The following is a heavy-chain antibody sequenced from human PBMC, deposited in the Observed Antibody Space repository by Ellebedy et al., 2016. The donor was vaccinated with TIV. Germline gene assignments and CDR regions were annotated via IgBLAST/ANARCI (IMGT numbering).Heavy chain of an antibody. CDR3: ARGPRFGESSFDY. D-gene: IGHD3-10*01. J-gene: IGHJ4*02. Sequence: PGGSLRLSCAASGFTFSHYAMHWVRQAPGKGLEWVAEVSYDGNTKYYTDSVKGRFTISRDNAKNSLSLQMNSLRDEDTAVYYCARGPRFGESSFDYWGQGTLVTVSS. CDR2: VSYDGNTK. V-gene: IGHV3-30*04. CDR1: GFTFSHYA.